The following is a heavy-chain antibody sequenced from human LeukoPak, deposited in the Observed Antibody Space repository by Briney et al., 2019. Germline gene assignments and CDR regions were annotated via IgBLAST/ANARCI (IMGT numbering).Heavy chain of an antibody. V-gene: IGHV4-31*03. Sequence: PSQTLSLTCTVSGGSIHSGGYYWSWLRQHPGKGLEWTGYINYSGSTYYNPSLKSRVAMSVDMSKNQFSLRLTSVSAADTAVYYCAREIGSSSFWFDPWGQGTLVTVSS. D-gene: IGHD6-13*01. CDR1: GGSIHSGGYY. CDR2: INYSGST. J-gene: IGHJ5*02. CDR3: AREIGSSSFWFDP.